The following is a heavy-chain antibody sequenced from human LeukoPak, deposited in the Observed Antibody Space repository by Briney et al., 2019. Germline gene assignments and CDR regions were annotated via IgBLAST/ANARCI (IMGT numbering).Heavy chain of an antibody. CDR2: INPNSGGT. Sequence: ASVKVSCKASGYTSTGYYMHWVRQAPGQGLEWMGRINPNSGGTNYAQKFQGRVTMTRDTSISTAYMELSRLRSDDTAVYYCARESITGTSFDYWGQGTLVTVSS. CDR3: ARESITGTSFDY. D-gene: IGHD1-20*01. V-gene: IGHV1-2*06. J-gene: IGHJ4*02. CDR1: GYTSTGYY.